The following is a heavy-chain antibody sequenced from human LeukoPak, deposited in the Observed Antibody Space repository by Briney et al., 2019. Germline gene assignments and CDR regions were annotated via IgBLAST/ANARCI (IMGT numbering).Heavy chain of an antibody. CDR2: IHPSGML. CDR3: SRGLGSRKLGY. J-gene: IGHJ4*02. Sequence: SQTLSLTCTVSGASFNSDDQYWNWIRQSPGKGLEWIGSIHPSGMLYNNPSLESRVTMSRDTSKNQFSLNLNSVTAADTAVYFCSRGLGSRKLGYWGQGILVTVSS. CDR1: GASFNSDDQY. D-gene: IGHD2-2*01. V-gene: IGHV4-31*03.